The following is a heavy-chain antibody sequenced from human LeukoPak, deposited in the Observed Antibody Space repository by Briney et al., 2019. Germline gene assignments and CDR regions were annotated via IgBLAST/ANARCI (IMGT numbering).Heavy chain of an antibody. V-gene: IGHV4-30-4*08. CDR3: GRVRTASLYDFWSGYYKDY. J-gene: IGHJ4*02. CDR2: IYYSGIN. Sequence: SETLSLTCTVSGGSLSSGDYYWSCIGQPPGKGLVCIGYIYYSGINYYNPLISSRTTLLVDTYKNQFSLKLSSVTAADTAVYYCGRVRTASLYDFWSGYYKDYWGEG. CDR1: GGSLSSGDYY. D-gene: IGHD3-3*01.